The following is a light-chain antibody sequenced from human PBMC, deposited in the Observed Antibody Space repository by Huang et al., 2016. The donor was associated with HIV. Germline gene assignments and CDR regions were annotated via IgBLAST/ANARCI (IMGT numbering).Light chain of an antibody. CDR2: GTS. CDR3: HQDSYLPPT. J-gene: IGKJ4*01. V-gene: IGKV3D-7*01. Sequence: ETVMTQSPATLCLSPGERATLSCRASQTVSSTSLSWYQQQPGQAPRLLIHGTSTRATDIPARFSGSGSGTDFTRTISSLQPEDFAVYYCHQDSYLPPTFGGGTRVEIK. CDR1: QTVSSTS.